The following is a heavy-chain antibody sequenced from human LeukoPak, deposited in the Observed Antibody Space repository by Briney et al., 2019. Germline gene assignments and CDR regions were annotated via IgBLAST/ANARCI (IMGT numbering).Heavy chain of an antibody. CDR1: GGSFSGYY. D-gene: IGHD2-15*01. J-gene: IGHJ4*02. CDR3: ARGRPSPRIVVVVAATPLRLDY. V-gene: IGHV4-34*01. Sequence: PSETLSLTCAVYGGSFSGYYWSWIRQPPGKGLEWIGEINHSGSTNYNPSLKSRVTISVDTSKNQFSLKLSSVTAADTAVYYCARGRPSPRIVVVVAATPLRLDYWGQGTLVTVSS. CDR2: INHSGST.